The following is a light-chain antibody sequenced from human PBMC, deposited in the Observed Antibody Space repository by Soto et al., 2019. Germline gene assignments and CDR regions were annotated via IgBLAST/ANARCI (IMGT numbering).Light chain of an antibody. CDR1: TSDVGNGFDS. J-gene: IGLJ1*01. V-gene: IGLV2-14*01. Sequence: QSVLTQPASVSGSPGQSITISCSGSTSDVGNGFDSVSWYQQHPGKAPKLIISGVINRPPGVSTRFSGSKSGNTASLTISGLQAEDEADYYCSSYTSSIVLEYVFGSGTKLTVL. CDR2: GVI. CDR3: SSYTSSIVLEYV.